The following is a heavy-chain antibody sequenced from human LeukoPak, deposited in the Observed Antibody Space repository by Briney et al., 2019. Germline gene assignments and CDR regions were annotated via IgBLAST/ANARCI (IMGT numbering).Heavy chain of an antibody. Sequence: PGGSLRLSRAASGFTFSSYWMHWVRQAPGKGLVWVSRISSDGDTTTYADSVKGRFTISRDNAKNTLYLQMNSLRAEDTAVYYCASSPAVAGTDWGQGTLVTVSS. V-gene: IGHV3-74*01. CDR2: ISSDGDTT. J-gene: IGHJ4*02. CDR1: GFTFSSYW. D-gene: IGHD6-19*01. CDR3: ASSPAVAGTD.